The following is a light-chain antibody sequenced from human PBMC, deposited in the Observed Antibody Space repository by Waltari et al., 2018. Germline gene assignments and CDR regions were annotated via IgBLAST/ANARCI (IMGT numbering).Light chain of an antibody. J-gene: IGKJ4*01. CDR2: GAS. Sequence: EIVLTQSPGTLSLSPGDRATLSCRASQSVNNRYLAWYQQTPGQAPRLLIFGASSRATGIPDRFSGSGSGTDFSLTISRLEPEDSAVYYCQQYGGSPGTFGGGTKVEIK. CDR3: QQYGGSPGT. CDR1: QSVNNRY. V-gene: IGKV3-20*01.